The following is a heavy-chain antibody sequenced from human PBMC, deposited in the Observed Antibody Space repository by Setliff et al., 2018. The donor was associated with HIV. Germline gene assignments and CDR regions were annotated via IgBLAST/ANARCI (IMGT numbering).Heavy chain of an antibody. CDR2: ISSSGSYI. V-gene: IGHV3-21*01. Sequence: GGSLRLSCAASGFTFSSYAMHWVRQAPGKGLEWVASISSSGSYIHYADSVKGRFSISRDNARNSLYLLMSNLRVEDTALYYCAAVFTAVPGRSLDYWGQGTLVTVSS. CDR1: GFTFSSYA. J-gene: IGHJ4*02. D-gene: IGHD6-19*01. CDR3: AAVFTAVPGRSLDY.